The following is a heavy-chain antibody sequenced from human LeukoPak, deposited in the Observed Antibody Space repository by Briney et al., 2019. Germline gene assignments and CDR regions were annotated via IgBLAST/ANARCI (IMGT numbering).Heavy chain of an antibody. D-gene: IGHD1-7*01. V-gene: IGHV3-7*01. Sequence: GGSLRLSCAASGFTFSSYSINWVRQAPGKGLEWVANIKQDGSEKSYLDSVKGRFTISRDNAKTSFYLQMNSLRAEDTAVYYCARRPTITGTTLFDFWGQGTLVTVSS. J-gene: IGHJ4*02. CDR3: ARRPTITGTTLFDF. CDR2: IKQDGSEK. CDR1: GFTFSSYS.